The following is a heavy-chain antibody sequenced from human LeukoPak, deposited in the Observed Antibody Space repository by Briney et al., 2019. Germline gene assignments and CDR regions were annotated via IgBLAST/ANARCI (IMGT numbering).Heavy chain of an antibody. CDR2: IRYDGSNK. CDR3: AIRGWFGTWYFDL. J-gene: IGHJ2*01. CDR1: GFTFSSYG. D-gene: IGHD3-10*01. Sequence: GGSLRLSCAASGFTFSSYGMHWVRQAPGKGLEWVAFIRYDGSNKYYADSVKGRVTISRDNSKNTLYLKMNSMRSEDTAVYYCAIRGWFGTWYFDLWGRGTLVTVSS. V-gene: IGHV3-30*02.